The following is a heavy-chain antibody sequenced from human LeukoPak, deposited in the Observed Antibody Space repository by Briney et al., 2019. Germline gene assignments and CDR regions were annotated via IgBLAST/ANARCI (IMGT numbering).Heavy chain of an antibody. D-gene: IGHD1-26*01. CDR2: IYYSGST. CDR1: GGSISTYY. Sequence: SETLSLTCTVSGGSISTYYWSWIRQPPGKGLEWIGYIYYSGSTNYNPSLKSRVTISVDTSKNQFSLKLNSVTAADTAVYYCARGDSVGLYYYYGMDVWGQGTTVTVSS. V-gene: IGHV4-59*01. CDR3: ARGDSVGLYYYYGMDV. J-gene: IGHJ6*02.